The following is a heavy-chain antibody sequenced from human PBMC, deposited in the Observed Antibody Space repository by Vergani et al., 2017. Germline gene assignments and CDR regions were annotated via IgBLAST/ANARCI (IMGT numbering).Heavy chain of an antibody. CDR2: IYHSGST. Sequence: QVQLQESGPGLVKPPGTLSLTCAVSGDSISSGYYWGWIRQPPGKGLEWIGSIYHSGSTYYNPSLKSRVTISVDTSKNQFSLKLSSVTAADTAVYYCASGTEYGDYSAYWGQGTLVTVSS. J-gene: IGHJ4*02. D-gene: IGHD4-17*01. CDR1: GDSISSGYY. CDR3: ASGTEYGDYSAY. V-gene: IGHV4-38-2*01.